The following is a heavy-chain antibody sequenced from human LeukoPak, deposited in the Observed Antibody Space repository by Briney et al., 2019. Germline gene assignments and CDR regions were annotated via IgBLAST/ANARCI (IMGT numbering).Heavy chain of an antibody. V-gene: IGHV3-53*01. CDR3: ARGFRGSSFDY. CDR2: IYSGGST. CDR1: GFTVSSNY. Sequence: GGSLRLSCAASGFTVSSNYMSWVRQAPGKGLEWVSVIYSGGSTYYADSVKGRFTISRDNSKNTLYLQMNSLRAEDTAVYYCARGFRGSSFDYWGQGTLVTVSS. D-gene: IGHD1-26*01. J-gene: IGHJ4*02.